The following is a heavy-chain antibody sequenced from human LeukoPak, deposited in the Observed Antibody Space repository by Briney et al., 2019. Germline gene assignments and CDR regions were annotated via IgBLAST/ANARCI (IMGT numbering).Heavy chain of an antibody. D-gene: IGHD1-26*01. CDR1: GRTFSSYA. V-gene: IGHV1-69*13. Sequence: SVKVSCKAPGRTFSSYAISWVRQAPGQGLEWMGGIIPIFGTANYAQKFQGRVTITADESTSTAYMELSSLRSEDTAVYYCARDIVGATDYWGQGTLVTVSS. J-gene: IGHJ4*02. CDR3: ARDIVGATDY. CDR2: IIPIFGTA.